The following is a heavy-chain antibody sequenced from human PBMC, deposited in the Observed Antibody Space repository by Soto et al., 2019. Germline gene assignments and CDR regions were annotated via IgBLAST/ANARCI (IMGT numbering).Heavy chain of an antibody. CDR2: IIPIFGTA. V-gene: IGHV1-69*13. D-gene: IGHD6-19*01. CDR3: AKGIAVAGTLYYYYGMDV. J-gene: IGHJ6*02. CDR1: VGTFSSYA. Sequence: SVKVSCKASVGTFSSYAISWVRQATGQGLERMGGIIPIFGTANYAQKFQGRVTITADESTSTAYMELSSLRAEDTAVYYCAKGIAVAGTLYYYYGMDVWGQGTTVTVSS.